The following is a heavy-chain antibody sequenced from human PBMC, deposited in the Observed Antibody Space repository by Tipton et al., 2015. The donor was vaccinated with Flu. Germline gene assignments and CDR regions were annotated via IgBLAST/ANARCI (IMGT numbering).Heavy chain of an antibody. V-gene: IGHV4-61*09. D-gene: IGHD1-26*01. Sequence: TLSLTCTVSGGSISGGSHYWSWIRQPAGRGLEWIGQLYTSGSTNYSPSLQSRVTMSVDTAKNQFSLKLSSVTAADTAVYYCARTRSGNYLDDAFDIWGQGTMVTVSS. CDR2: LYTSGST. CDR1: GGSISGGSHY. CDR3: ARTRSGNYLDDAFDI. J-gene: IGHJ3*02.